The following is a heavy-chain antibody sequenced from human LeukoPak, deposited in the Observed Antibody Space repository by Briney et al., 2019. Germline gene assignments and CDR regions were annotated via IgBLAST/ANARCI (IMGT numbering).Heavy chain of an antibody. CDR2: ISYDGSNK. CDR1: GFTFSSYA. CDR3: ARDRDCSSTSCSILLPHWFDP. Sequence: GRSLRLSCAASGFTFSSYAMHWVRQAPGKGLEWAAVISYDGSNKYYADSVKGRFTISRDNSKNTLYLQMNSLRAEDTAVYYCARDRDCSSTSCSILLPHWFDPWGQGTLVTVSS. J-gene: IGHJ5*02. D-gene: IGHD2-2*01. V-gene: IGHV3-30-3*01.